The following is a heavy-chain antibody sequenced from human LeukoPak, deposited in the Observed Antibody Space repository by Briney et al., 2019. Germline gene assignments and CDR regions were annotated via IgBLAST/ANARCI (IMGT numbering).Heavy chain of an antibody. CDR3: AKDPELDSSSWSAPIYYFDY. CDR2: ISGSGGST. V-gene: IGHV3-23*01. D-gene: IGHD6-13*01. Sequence: GGSLRLSCAASGFTFSSYAMSWVRQAPGKGLEWVSAISGSGGSTYYADSVKGRFTISRDNSKNTLYLQMNSLRAEDTAVYCCAKDPELDSSSWSAPIYYFDYWGQGTLVTVSS. CDR1: GFTFSSYA. J-gene: IGHJ4*02.